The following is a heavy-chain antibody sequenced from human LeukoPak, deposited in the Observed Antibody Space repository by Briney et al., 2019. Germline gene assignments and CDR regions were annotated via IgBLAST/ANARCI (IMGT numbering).Heavy chain of an antibody. J-gene: IGHJ6*03. D-gene: IGHD1-26*01. CDR2: ISAYNGNT. V-gene: IGHV1-18*01. CDR1: GYTFTGFY. Sequence: ASVKVSCKASGYTFTGFYMHWVRQAPGQGLEWMGWISAYNGNTNYAQKLQGRVTMTTDTSTSTAYMELRSLRSDDTAVYYCARDEGLGYYYYYYMDVWGKGTTVTVSS. CDR3: ARDEGLGYYYYYYMDV.